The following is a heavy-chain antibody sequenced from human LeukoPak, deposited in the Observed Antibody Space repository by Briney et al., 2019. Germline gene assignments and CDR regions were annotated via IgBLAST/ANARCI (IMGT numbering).Heavy chain of an antibody. Sequence: SETLSLTCTVSGGSISSSSYYWGWIRQPPGKGLEWIGSIYYSGSTYYNPSLKSRVTISIDTSKNQFSLRLSSVTAADTAVYYCARELEYGDYAYWGQGTLVTVSS. CDR2: IYYSGST. J-gene: IGHJ4*02. CDR1: GGSISSSSYY. V-gene: IGHV4-39*07. D-gene: IGHD4-17*01. CDR3: ARELEYGDYAY.